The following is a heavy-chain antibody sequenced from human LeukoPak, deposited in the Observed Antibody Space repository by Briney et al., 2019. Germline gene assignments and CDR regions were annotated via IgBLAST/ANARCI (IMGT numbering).Heavy chain of an antibody. J-gene: IGHJ5*02. Sequence: ASVKVSCKASGYTFTSYYMHWVRQAPGQGLEWMGIINPSGGSTSYAQKFQGRVTMTRDTSTSTVYMELSSLRSEDTAVYYCASGGRVVPAAIPWFDPWGQGILVTVSS. D-gene: IGHD2-2*01. V-gene: IGHV1-46*01. CDR2: INPSGGST. CDR1: GYTFTSYY. CDR3: ASGGRVVPAAIPWFDP.